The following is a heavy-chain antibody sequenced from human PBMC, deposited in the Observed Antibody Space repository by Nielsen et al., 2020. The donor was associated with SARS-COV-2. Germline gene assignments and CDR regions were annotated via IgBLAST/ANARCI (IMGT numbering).Heavy chain of an antibody. Sequence: ASVKVPCKASGYTLSSHYFHWVRQAPGQGLEWMGIMSPTGGSTTYAQKFRGRVTITRDTSTNTIYMDLSSLTSEDTAVYYCAGAKDTAMVGESWGQGTLVTATS. CDR2: MSPTGGST. V-gene: IGHV1-46*01. D-gene: IGHD5-18*01. CDR1: GYTLSSHY. CDR3: AGAKDTAMVGES. J-gene: IGHJ4*02.